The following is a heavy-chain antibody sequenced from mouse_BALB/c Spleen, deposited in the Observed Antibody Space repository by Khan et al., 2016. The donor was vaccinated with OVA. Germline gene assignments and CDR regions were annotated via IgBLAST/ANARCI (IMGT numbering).Heavy chain of an antibody. CDR3: ARMKPYWYFDL. CDR1: GYTFTNYG. CDR2: INSYTGEP. Sequence: QIQLVQSGPELKKPGETVKISCKASGYTFTNYGMNWVKQAPGKGLKWMGWINSYTGEPTYADAFKGRFAFSLETSASTAYLQINNLKNEDTAKYFCARMKPYWYFDLWGEGTTVTVSS. J-gene: IGHJ1*01. V-gene: IGHV9-3-1*01.